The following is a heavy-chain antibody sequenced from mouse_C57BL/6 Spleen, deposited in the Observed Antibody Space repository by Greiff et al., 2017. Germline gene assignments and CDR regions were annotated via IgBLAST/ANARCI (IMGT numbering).Heavy chain of an antibody. CDR2: ISYDGSN. Sequence: DVKLQESGPGLVKPSQSLSLTCSVTGYSITSGYYWNWIRQFPGNKLEWMGYISYDGSNNYNPSLKNRISITRDTSKNQFFLKLNSVTTEDTATYYCARVVTTVVSFDYWGQGTTLTVSS. D-gene: IGHD1-1*01. CDR3: ARVVTTVVSFDY. J-gene: IGHJ2*01. CDR1: GYSITSGYY. V-gene: IGHV3-6*01.